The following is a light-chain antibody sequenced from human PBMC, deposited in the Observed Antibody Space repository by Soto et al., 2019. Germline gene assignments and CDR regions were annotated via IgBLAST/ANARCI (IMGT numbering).Light chain of an antibody. V-gene: IGKV3-15*01. Sequence: IVLTQYTGTLSVSPGEGATLSFRASHSVSSSNLAWYQQKPGQVPRILIYGASTRATGIPARFSGSGSGTEFTLTISSLQSEDFAVYYCQQYNNWPPITFGQGTRLEI. CDR1: HSVSSSN. CDR3: QQYNNWPPIT. J-gene: IGKJ5*01. CDR2: GAS.